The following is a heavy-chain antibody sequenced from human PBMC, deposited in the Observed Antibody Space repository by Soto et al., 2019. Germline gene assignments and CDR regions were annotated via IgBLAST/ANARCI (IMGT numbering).Heavy chain of an antibody. J-gene: IGHJ4*02. V-gene: IGHV3-74*01. CDR3: VRPTSIGATPSDY. CDR2: ITSDGTSP. Sequence: GGSLRLSCVASGFTFSNYWMHLVRQSPGKGLVWVSRITSDGTSPIYADSVKGRFTVSRDNAKNTLYLEMSSLRADETAVYYCVRPTSIGATPSDYWGQGPMITVSS. D-gene: IGHD3-10*01. CDR1: GFTFSNYW.